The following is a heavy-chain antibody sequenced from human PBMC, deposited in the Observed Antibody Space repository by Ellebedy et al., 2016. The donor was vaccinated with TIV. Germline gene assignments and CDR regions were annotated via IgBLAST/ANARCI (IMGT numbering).Heavy chain of an antibody. CDR2: IDETGCST. V-gene: IGHV3-23*01. Sequence: PGGSLRLSCTTSGFTFSSYAMGWVRQAPGRGLEWVSAIDETGCSTFYADSVEGRFTISRDHSKTTLYLQMNSLRVEDTAVYYCAKFSGLTWFGDCTEHWGQGTLVTVSS. J-gene: IGHJ4*02. CDR3: AKFSGLTWFGDCTEH. CDR1: GFTFSSYA. D-gene: IGHD3-10*01.